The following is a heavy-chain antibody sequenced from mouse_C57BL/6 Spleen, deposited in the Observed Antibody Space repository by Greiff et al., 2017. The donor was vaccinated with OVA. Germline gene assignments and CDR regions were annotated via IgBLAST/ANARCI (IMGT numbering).Heavy chain of an antibody. CDR3: ARTVYYLDY. CDR1: GYAFSSYC. Sequence: VQLQQSGAELVKPGASVKISCKASGYAFSSYCMNWVKQRPGKGLEWIGQIYPGDGDTNYNGKFKGKATLTADKSSSTAYMQLSSLTSADSAVYFCARTVYYLDYWGQGTTLTVSS. J-gene: IGHJ2*01. V-gene: IGHV1-80*01. CDR2: IYPGDGDT.